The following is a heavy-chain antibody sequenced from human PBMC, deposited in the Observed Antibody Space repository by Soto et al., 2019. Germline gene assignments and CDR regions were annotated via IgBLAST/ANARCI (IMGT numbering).Heavy chain of an antibody. D-gene: IGHD6-6*01. Sequence: SETLSLTCTVSGGSISSSSYYWGWIRQPPGKGLEWIGSIYYSGSTYYNPSLKSRVTISVDTSKNQFSLKLSSVTAADTAVYYCEGEQLVSPVESPAFDIWGQGTMVTVSS. J-gene: IGHJ3*02. V-gene: IGHV4-39*01. CDR3: EGEQLVSPVESPAFDI. CDR2: IYYSGST. CDR1: GGSISSSSYY.